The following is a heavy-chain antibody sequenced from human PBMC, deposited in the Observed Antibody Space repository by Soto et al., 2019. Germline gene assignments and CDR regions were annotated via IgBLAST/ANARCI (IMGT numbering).Heavy chain of an antibody. V-gene: IGHV4-59*08. J-gene: IGHJ6*02. CDR3: ARHVTMGATTGIFYYGMDV. Sequence: QVQLQESGPGLVKPSETLSLTCTVSGGSISPYYWSWIRRPPGKELEWIGYIYYSGSVNYNPSLRGRXTXSXDXXKNQFSLNLDSVTAADAAVYYCARHVTMGATTGIFYYGMDVWGQGTTVTVSS. D-gene: IGHD1-26*01. CDR2: IYYSGSV. CDR1: GGSISPYY.